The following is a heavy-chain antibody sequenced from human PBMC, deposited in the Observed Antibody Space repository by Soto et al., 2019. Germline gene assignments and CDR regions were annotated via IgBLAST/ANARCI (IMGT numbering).Heavy chain of an antibody. D-gene: IGHD6-19*01. CDR2: ISYDGSNK. V-gene: IGHV3-30*03. CDR1: GFTFSSYG. CDR3: ATDLGVAGSSGWFDY. Sequence: GGSLRLSCAASGFTFSSYGMHWVRQAPGKGLEWVAVISYDGSNKYYADSVKGRFTISRDNSKNTLYLQMNSLRDEDTAVYYCATDLGVAGSSGWFDYWRQGTLLTVSS. J-gene: IGHJ5*01.